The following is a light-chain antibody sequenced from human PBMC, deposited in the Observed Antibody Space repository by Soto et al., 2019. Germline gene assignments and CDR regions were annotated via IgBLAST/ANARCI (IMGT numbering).Light chain of an antibody. CDR1: QSVISTY. V-gene: IGKV3-20*01. J-gene: IGKJ2*01. CDR3: QLYGGSMDT. CDR2: GAS. Sequence: EIVLTQSPGTLSLSPGERATLSCRASQSVISTYLAWYQQKPGQAPRLLFYGASGRATGIPERFSGSGSGTDFPLTISRLEREDFAVYHCQLYGGSMDTFGQWTKLEIK.